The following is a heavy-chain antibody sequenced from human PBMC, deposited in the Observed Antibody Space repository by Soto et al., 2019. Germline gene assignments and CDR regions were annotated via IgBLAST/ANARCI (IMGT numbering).Heavy chain of an antibody. CDR3: GCTAHSSSCYRGRFGY. Sequence: LETLSLTCTVSGGSISSYYWSWSRQPPGKGLEWIGYIYYSGSTNYNPSLKSRVTISVDTSKNQFSLKLSSVTAADTAGYYCGCTAHSSSCYRGRFGYWGQGTLVTVST. CDR2: IYYSGST. CDR1: GGSISSYY. V-gene: IGHV4-59*01. J-gene: IGHJ4*02. D-gene: IGHD2-2*02.